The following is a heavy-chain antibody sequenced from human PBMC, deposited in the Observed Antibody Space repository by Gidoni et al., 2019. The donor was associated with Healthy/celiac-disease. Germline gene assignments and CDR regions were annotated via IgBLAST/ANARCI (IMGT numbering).Heavy chain of an antibody. CDR2: LYWKVDK. CDR3: AHSQFLGGDCYFPDY. J-gene: IGHJ4*02. V-gene: IGHV2-5*01. Sequence: QITLKESGPTLVKPTQTLTLTCTFSGFSLSTSGVGVGWIRQPPGKALEWLALLYWKVDKRYSPSLKGMPTITKDTSKNQVGLTKNNMDPFDTATKYCAHSQFLGGDCYFPDYWGQGTLVTVSS. D-gene: IGHD2-21*02. CDR1: GFSLSTSGVG.